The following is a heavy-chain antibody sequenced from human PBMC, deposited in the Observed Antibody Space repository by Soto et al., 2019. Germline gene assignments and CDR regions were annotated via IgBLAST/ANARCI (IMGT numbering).Heavy chain of an antibody. Sequence: PSETLSLTCTVSGGSISSGDYYWSWIRQPPGKGLEWIGNIYYSGSTYYNPSLKSRVTISIDTSKNQFSLKLSSVTAADTAVYYCASRKRSPYFDYWGQGTLVTVSS. CDR2: IYYSGST. J-gene: IGHJ4*02. CDR3: ASRKRSPYFDY. V-gene: IGHV4-30-4*01. CDR1: GGSISSGDYY.